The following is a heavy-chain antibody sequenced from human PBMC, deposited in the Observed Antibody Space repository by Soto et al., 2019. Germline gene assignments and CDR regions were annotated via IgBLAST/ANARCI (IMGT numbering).Heavy chain of an antibody. D-gene: IGHD3-10*01. Sequence: PGGSLRLSCAASGFTFSSYAMSWVRQAPGKGLEWVSAISGSGGSTYYADSVKGRFTISRDNSKNTLYLQMNSLRAEDTAVYYCAKDQRFLGYYYGSGSSPSYYYYYGMDVWGQGTTVTVSS. V-gene: IGHV3-23*01. J-gene: IGHJ6*02. CDR1: GFTFSSYA. CDR3: AKDQRFLGYYYGSGSSPSYYYYYGMDV. CDR2: ISGSGGST.